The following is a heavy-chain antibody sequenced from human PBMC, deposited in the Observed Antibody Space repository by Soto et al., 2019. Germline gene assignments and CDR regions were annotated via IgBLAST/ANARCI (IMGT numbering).Heavy chain of an antibody. D-gene: IGHD2-15*01. CDR2: INHSGST. J-gene: IGHJ4*02. V-gene: IGHV4-34*01. Sequence: QVQLQQWGAGLLKPSETLSLTCAVYGGSFSGYYWSWIRQPAGKGLEWIGEINHSGSTNYNPSLKSRVTISVDTSKNQFSLKLSSVTAADTAVYYCARARKGIVVVVAARGKGYYFDYWGQGTLVTVSS. CDR1: GGSFSGYY. CDR3: ARARKGIVVVVAARGKGYYFDY.